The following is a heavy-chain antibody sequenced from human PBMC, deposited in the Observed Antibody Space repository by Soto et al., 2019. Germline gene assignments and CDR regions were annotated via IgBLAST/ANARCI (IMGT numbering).Heavy chain of an antibody. CDR1: GGSFSGYY. D-gene: IGHD2-2*01. CDR3: ASFEYPLIR. J-gene: IGHJ4*02. V-gene: IGHV4-34*01. Sequence: SETLSLTCAVYGGSFSGYYWSWIRQPPGKGLEWIGEINHSGSTNYNPSLKSRVTISVDTSKNQFSLKLSSVTAADTAVYYCASFEYPLIRWGQGTLVTVSS. CDR2: INHSGST.